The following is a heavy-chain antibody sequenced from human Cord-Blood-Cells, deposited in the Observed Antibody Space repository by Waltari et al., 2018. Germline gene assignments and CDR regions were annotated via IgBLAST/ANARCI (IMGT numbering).Heavy chain of an antibody. V-gene: IGHV1-69*04. D-gene: IGHD2-2*01. CDR2: IIPILGIA. Sequence: QVQLVQSGAEVTKPGSSVKVSCTASGGTFSSYAISWVRQAPGQGLEWMGGIIPILGIANYAQKFQGRVTITADESTSTAYMELSSLRSEDTAVYYCARGYCSSTSCYFDYWGQGTLVTVSS. J-gene: IGHJ4*02. CDR3: ARGYCSSTSCYFDY. CDR1: GGTFSSYA.